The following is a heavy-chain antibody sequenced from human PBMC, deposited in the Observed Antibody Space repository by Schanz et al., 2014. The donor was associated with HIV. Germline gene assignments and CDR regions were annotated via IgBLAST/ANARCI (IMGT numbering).Heavy chain of an antibody. D-gene: IGHD4-17*01. V-gene: IGHV4-34*02. CDR3: ARGDFGGNSVDY. CDR2: INHGGTT. Sequence: QVRLQQWGAGRLKPSETLSLTCAVYGGSLSGYYWSWIRQSPGKGLEWIGEINHGGTTKYNPTLKSRVTISVDTSKNQFSLRLTSVTAADTAVYFCARGDFGGNSVDYWGHGNMVTVSS. CDR1: GGSLSGYY. J-gene: IGHJ4*01.